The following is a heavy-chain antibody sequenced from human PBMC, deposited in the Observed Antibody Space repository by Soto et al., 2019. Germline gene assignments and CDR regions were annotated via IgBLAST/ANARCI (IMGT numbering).Heavy chain of an antibody. J-gene: IGHJ4*02. CDR3: ARDRAGALYFDY. Sequence: QVQLQESGPGLVKPSQTLSLTCTVSGGSISSGGYYWSWIRQHPGKGLEWIGYIYYSGSTYYNPSLKSRVTISVDTSKNQFSLKLSSVAAADTAVYYCARDRAGALYFDYWGQGTLVTVSS. CDR1: GGSISSGGYY. V-gene: IGHV4-31*03. D-gene: IGHD6-13*01. CDR2: IYYSGST.